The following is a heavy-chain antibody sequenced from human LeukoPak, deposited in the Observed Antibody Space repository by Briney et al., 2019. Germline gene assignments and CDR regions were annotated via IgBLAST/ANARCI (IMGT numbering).Heavy chain of an antibody. D-gene: IGHD1-26*01. V-gene: IGHV4-38-2*02. Sequence: NSSETLSLTCTVSGGSISSGYYWGWIRQPPGKGLEWIGSIYHSGSTYYNPSLKSRVTISVDTSKNQFSLKLSSVTAADTAVYYCARVGQWELHGDFDYWGQGTLVTVSS. CDR1: GGSISSGYY. J-gene: IGHJ4*02. CDR2: IYHSGST. CDR3: ARVGQWELHGDFDY.